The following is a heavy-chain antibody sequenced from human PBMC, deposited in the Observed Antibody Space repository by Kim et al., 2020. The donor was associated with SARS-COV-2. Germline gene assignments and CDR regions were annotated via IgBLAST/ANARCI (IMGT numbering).Heavy chain of an antibody. D-gene: IGHD6-19*01. CDR3: ARVRRIAVAAPLGGY. CDR2: IKQDGSEK. CDR1: GFTFSSYW. V-gene: IGHV3-7*01. Sequence: GGSLRLSCAASGFTFSSYWMSWVRQAPGKGLEWVANIKQDGSEKYYVDSVKGRLTISRDNAKNSLYLQMNSLRAEDTAVYYCARVRRIAVAAPLGGYWGQGTLVTVSS. J-gene: IGHJ4*02.